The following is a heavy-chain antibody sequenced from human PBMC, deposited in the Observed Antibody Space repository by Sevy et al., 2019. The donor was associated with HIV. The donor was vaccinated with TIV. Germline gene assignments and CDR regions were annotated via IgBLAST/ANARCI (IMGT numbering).Heavy chain of an antibody. J-gene: IGHJ6*02. D-gene: IGHD3-10*01. Sequence: GGSLRLSCTPSGFTFGDYILTWVRQTPGKGLEWVGFIRSKIYGGTTEYAGSVKGRFTISRADSKNVAYLRMNSLKTEDTAVYYCTRTSYYYDSGSYYGMDVWGQGTTVTVSS. CDR1: GFTFGDYI. CDR2: IRSKIYGGTT. CDR3: TRTSYYYDSGSYYGMDV. V-gene: IGHV3-49*04.